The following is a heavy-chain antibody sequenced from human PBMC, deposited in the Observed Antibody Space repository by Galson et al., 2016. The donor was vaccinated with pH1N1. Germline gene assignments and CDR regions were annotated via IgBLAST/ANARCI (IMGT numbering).Heavy chain of an antibody. D-gene: IGHD1-20*01. J-gene: IGHJ4*02. CDR2: IYPNTSDT. CDR1: GYRFSTYW. CDR3: ARGRRDSAYNWNLPLGY. Sequence: QSGAEVKKPGESLKISCSGAGYRFSTYWIGWVRQMPGQGLEWMAIIYPNTSDTKYNPSFEGQVTISADRSIRTAYLQWSSLKASDTAIYYCARGRRDSAYNWNLPLGYWGQGTLVTVSS. V-gene: IGHV5-51*03.